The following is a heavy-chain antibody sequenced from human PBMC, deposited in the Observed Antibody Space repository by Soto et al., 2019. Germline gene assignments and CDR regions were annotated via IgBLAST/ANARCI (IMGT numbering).Heavy chain of an antibody. CDR3: ARAARRSNWFDP. J-gene: IGHJ5*02. V-gene: IGHV4-34*01. Sequence: PSETLSLTCAVYGGSFSGYYWSWIRQPPGKGLEWIGEINHSGSTNYNPSLKSRVTISVDTSKNQFSLKLSSVTAADTAVYYCARAARRSNWFDPWGQGTLVT. CDR2: INHSGST. CDR1: GGSFSGYY. D-gene: IGHD6-6*01.